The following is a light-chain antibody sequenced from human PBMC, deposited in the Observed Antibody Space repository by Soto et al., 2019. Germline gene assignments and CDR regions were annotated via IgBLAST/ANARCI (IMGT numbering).Light chain of an antibody. CDR3: QQYNNWPPIT. Sequence: EIVTSKSAAALSVSPRERATLSCRASQSIRSNYLAWYQQKPGQAPRLLIYGASTRATGIPARFSGSGSRTEFTLTISSLQSEDFAVYYCQQYNNWPPITFGQGTRLAIK. CDR1: QSIRSN. J-gene: IGKJ5*01. V-gene: IGKV3-15*01. CDR2: GAS.